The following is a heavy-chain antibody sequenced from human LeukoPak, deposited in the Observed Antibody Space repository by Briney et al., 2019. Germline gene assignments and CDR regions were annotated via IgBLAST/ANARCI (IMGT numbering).Heavy chain of an antibody. CDR1: GYTFTGYY. J-gene: IGHJ4*02. V-gene: IGHV1-2*06. CDR3: ARVRSYYYDSSGYPRQYFDY. CDR2: INPNSGGT. Sequence: ASVKVSCKASGYTFTGYYMHWVRQAPGQGLEWMGRINPNSGGTNYAQKFQGRVTMNRDTSISTAYMELSRLRSDDTAVYYCARVRSYYYDSSGYPRQYFDYWGQGTLVTVSS. D-gene: IGHD3-22*01.